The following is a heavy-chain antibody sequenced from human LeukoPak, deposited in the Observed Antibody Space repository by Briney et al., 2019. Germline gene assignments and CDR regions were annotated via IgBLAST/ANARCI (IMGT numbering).Heavy chain of an antibody. D-gene: IGHD3-22*01. V-gene: IGHV1-69-2*01. J-gene: IGHJ4*02. Sequence: ATVKISCKASGYTFTDYYMHWVHQAPGKGLEWMGRVDPEDGETIYAEKFQGRVTITADTSTDTAYMELSSLRSEDTAVYYCATGNYYDSSGYYYWGQGTLVTVSS. CDR3: ATGNYYDSSGYYY. CDR2: VDPEDGET. CDR1: GYTFTDYY.